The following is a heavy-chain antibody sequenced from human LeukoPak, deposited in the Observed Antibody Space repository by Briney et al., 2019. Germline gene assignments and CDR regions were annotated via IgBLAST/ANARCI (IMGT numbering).Heavy chain of an antibody. V-gene: IGHV3-21*01. Sequence: GGSLRLSGAASGFSFRNFNMNWVRQAAGKGLEWVSSISSSSSYIYYADSVRGRFTISRDNAKNSLFLQMQNLRAEDTAVYFCARDVPNPDYWGQGTLVTVSS. CDR1: GFSFRNFN. J-gene: IGHJ4*02. CDR3: ARDVPNPDY. CDR2: ISSSSSYI.